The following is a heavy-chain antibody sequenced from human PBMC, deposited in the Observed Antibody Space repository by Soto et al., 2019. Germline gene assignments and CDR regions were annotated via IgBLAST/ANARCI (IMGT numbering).Heavy chain of an antibody. J-gene: IGHJ5*02. CDR1: GFTFSSYL. D-gene: IGHD3-22*01. Sequence: GGSLRLSCAASGFTFSSYLMSWVRQAPGKGLEWVANIKQDGSEKYYVDSVKGRFTISRDNAKNSLYLQMNSLRAEDTAVYYCARVFRSGGSGYFLRGWFDPWGQGTLVTVSS. V-gene: IGHV3-7*01. CDR3: ARVFRSGGSGYFLRGWFDP. CDR2: IKQDGSEK.